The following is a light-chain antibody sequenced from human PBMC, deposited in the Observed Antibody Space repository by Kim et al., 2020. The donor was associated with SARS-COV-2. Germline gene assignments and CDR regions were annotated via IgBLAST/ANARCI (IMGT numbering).Light chain of an antibody. CDR2: GKN. CDR1: SLRSYY. CDR3: QSRDSSDKVV. Sequence: SSELTQDPAVSVALGQTVRITRQGDSLRSYYASWNQQKPGQAPVLVIYGKNNRPSGIPDRFSGSSSGNTASLTITGAQAEDEADYYCQSRDSSDKVVFGGGTQLTVL. V-gene: IGLV3-19*01. J-gene: IGLJ2*01.